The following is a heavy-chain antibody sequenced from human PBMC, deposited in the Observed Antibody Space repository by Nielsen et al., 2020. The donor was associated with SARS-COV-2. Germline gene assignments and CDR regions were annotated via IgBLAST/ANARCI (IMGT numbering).Heavy chain of an antibody. D-gene: IGHD3-10*01. J-gene: IGHJ6*02. CDR3: AADSYYYGSGSSAGWYYYYGMDV. V-gene: IGHV1-58*02. CDR1: GFTFTSSA. Sequence: SVKVSCKASGFTFTSSAMQWVRQARGQRLEWIGWIVVGSGNTNYAQKFQERVTITRDMSTSTAYMELSSLRSEDTAVYYCAADSYYYGSGSSAGWYYYYGMDVWGQGTTVTVSS. CDR2: IVVGSGNT.